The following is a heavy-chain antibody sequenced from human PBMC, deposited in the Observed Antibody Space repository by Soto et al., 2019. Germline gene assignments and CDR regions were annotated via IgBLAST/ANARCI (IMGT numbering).Heavy chain of an antibody. D-gene: IGHD6-19*01. CDR3: AKSQGYPYSDIAVAGTDNWFDP. Sequence: ASVKVSCKASGGTFSSYAISWVRQAPGQGLEWMGGIIPIFGTANYAQKFQGRVTITADKSTSTAYMELSSLRSEDTAVYYCAKSQGYPYSDIAVAGTDNWFDPWGQGTLVTVSS. J-gene: IGHJ5*02. CDR2: IIPIFGTA. V-gene: IGHV1-69*06. CDR1: GGTFSSYA.